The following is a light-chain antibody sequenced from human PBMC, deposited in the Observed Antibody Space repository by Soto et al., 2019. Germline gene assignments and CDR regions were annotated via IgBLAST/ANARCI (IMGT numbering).Light chain of an antibody. Sequence: EIVLTQSPGTLSLSPGETATLSCRTSRTISGVALAWFQQRPGQAPRLLVSATSRRATGIPDRFYGYGSGTDFTLTISSLEPEDFGVYYCYQYYTSPHTFGPGTRVDIK. V-gene: IGKV3-20*01. J-gene: IGKJ3*01. CDR1: RTISGVA. CDR2: ATS. CDR3: YQYYTSPHT.